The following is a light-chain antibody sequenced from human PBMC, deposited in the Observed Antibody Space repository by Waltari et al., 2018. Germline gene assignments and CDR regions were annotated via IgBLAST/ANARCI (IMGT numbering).Light chain of an antibody. V-gene: IGLV3-21*02. Sequence: YVLTQPPSVSVALGQTARLTCGGDNIGSQRVHWYRQRPGQAPVVGVYDDDDRPSGIPERVSGSNSGNTATLTITRVEAGDEADYYCQVWDSSRDHPRFFGTGTKVTVL. J-gene: IGLJ1*01. CDR3: QVWDSSRDHPRF. CDR1: NIGSQR. CDR2: DDD.